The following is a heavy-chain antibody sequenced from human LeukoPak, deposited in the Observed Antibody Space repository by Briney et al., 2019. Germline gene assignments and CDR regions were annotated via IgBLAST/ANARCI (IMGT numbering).Heavy chain of an antibody. CDR1: GFTFSSYW. J-gene: IGHJ3*01. CDR2: LSPGGGGI. Sequence: GGSLRLPCAASGFTFSSYWMSWVRQTPGKGLEWVSTLSPGGGGIYYADSAKGRFAISRDNSKNTLYLQMNSLRVEDTAVYLCAKSRSGSSYDGLDAWGQGTMVTVSS. D-gene: IGHD6-25*01. CDR3: AKSRSGSSYDGLDA. V-gene: IGHV3-23*01.